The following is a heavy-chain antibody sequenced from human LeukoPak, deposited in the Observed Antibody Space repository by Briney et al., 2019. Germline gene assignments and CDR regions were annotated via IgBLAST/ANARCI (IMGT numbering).Heavy chain of an antibody. CDR2: IYYSGST. J-gene: IGHJ5*02. CDR1: GGSISSYY. Sequence: SETLSLTCTVSGGSISSYYWSWIRQPPGKGLEWIGYIYYSGSTNYNPSLKSRVTISVDTSKNQFSLKLSSVTAADTAVYYCATEVWNDGGDWFDPWGQGTLVTVSS. D-gene: IGHD1-1*01. CDR3: ATEVWNDGGDWFDP. V-gene: IGHV4-59*01.